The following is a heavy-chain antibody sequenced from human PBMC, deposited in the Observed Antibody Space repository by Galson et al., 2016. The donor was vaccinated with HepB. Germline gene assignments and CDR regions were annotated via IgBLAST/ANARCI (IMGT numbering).Heavy chain of an antibody. CDR3: ARLYYDTRGNFDH. Sequence: QSGAEVKKPGGSLKISCQGSGYIFSGYWIGWVRQLPGKGLEWMGIIYPGDSDTRYSPSFQGQATISADKSISTIYLQWSSLKPSDTAMYYCARLYYDTRGNFDHWGQGTQVTVSS. D-gene: IGHD3-22*01. CDR2: IYPGDSDT. J-gene: IGHJ4*02. CDR1: GYIFSGYW. V-gene: IGHV5-51*01.